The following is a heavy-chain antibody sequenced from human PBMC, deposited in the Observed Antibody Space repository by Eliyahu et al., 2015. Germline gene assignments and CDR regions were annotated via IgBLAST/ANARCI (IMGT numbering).Heavy chain of an antibody. J-gene: IGHJ4*02. Sequence: EVQLVESGGGLIQPGGSLRLSCAASGFTVSSNYMXGGRQAPGKGLEWLSVMYNGGATYYADSVKGRFTISRDNSKNTLYLQMNSLRGDDTAVYYCARDLGAYKRAFDYWGQGTLVTVSS. CDR2: MYNGGAT. CDR1: GFTVSSNY. V-gene: IGHV3-53*01. D-gene: IGHD3-16*01. CDR3: ARDLGAYKRAFDY.